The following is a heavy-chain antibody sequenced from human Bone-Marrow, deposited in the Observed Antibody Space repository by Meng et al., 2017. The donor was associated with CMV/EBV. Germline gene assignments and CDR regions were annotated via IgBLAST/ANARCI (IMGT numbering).Heavy chain of an antibody. Sequence: GESLKISCAASGFTFSSYSMNWVRQAPGKGLEWVSYISSSSTIYYADSVKGRFTISRDNAKNSLYLQMNSLRAEDTAVYYCARSPAYCGGDCYLGWFDPWGQGTLVTVSS. J-gene: IGHJ5*02. CDR3: ARSPAYCGGDCYLGWFDP. D-gene: IGHD2-21*01. CDR1: GFTFSSYS. CDR2: ISSSSTI. V-gene: IGHV3-48*04.